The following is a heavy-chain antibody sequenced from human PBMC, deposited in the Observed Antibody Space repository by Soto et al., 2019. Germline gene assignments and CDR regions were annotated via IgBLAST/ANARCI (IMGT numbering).Heavy chain of an antibody. CDR1: GYTFTSYG. D-gene: IGHD6-19*01. J-gene: IGHJ3*02. CDR3: ARVSSGGSGRGAFDI. CDR2: ISAYNGNT. V-gene: IGHV1-18*01. Sequence: VKVSCKASGYTFTSYGISWVRQAPGQGLEWMGWISAYNGNTNYAQKLQGRVTMTTDTSTSTAYMELRSLRSDDTAVYYCARVSSGGSGRGAFDIWGQGTMVTVSS.